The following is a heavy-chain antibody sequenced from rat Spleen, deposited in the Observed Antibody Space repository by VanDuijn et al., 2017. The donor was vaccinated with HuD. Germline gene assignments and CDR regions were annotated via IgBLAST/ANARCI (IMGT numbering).Heavy chain of an antibody. D-gene: IGHD1-12*01. CDR3: ARSDYASPYYFDY. Sequence: QVQLKESGPGLVQPSQTLSLICTVSGFSLISNSEHWVRQPPGKGLEWMGVIWGNGNANYNSVLKSRLSISRDTSKSQVFLKMNSLQTEDTAMYFCARSDYASPYYFDYWGQGVMVTVSS. J-gene: IGHJ2*01. V-gene: IGHV2-13*01. CDR2: IWGNGNA. CDR1: GFSLISNS.